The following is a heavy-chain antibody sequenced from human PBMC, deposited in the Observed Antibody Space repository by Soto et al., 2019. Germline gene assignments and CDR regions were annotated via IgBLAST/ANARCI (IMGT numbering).Heavy chain of an antibody. J-gene: IGHJ6*02. D-gene: IGHD6-13*01. CDR2: IAYDGGNK. V-gene: IGHV3-30-3*01. CDR1: GFTFSSYA. Sequence: GGSLRLSCAASGFTFSSYAMHWVRQAVGKGLEWVGVIAYDGGNKYYADSVKGRFTISRDNSKNTVYLQMNSLRVDDTAVYYCASQLSVAGNYFFYYAMDVWGQGTTVTVSS. CDR3: ASQLSVAGNYFFYYAMDV.